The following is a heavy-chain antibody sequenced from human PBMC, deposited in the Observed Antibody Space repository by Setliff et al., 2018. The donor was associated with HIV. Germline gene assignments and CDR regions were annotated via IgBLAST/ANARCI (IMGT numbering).Heavy chain of an antibody. CDR1: GVDVNTYY. Sequence: PSETLSLTCNVSGVDVNTYYWSWIRQPAGKGLEWIGRIGTTGTTKNPSLKSRVTMSVDTSQNQFSLRLNSVTAADTAVYYCATDRGNFGWVRGKYFEYWGRGALVIVSS. J-gene: IGHJ4*02. D-gene: IGHD3-10*01. CDR2: IGTTGTT. V-gene: IGHV4-4*07. CDR3: ATDRGNFGWVRGKYFEY.